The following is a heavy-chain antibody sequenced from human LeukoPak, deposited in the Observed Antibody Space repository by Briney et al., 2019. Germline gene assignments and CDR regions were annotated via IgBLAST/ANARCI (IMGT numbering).Heavy chain of an antibody. V-gene: IGHV3-7*01. J-gene: IGHJ6*03. D-gene: IGHD3-3*01. CDR3: ARLNYDFWSGVWEGYYMDV. Sequence: GGSLRLSCAASGFTFSRSWMTWVRQAPGKGLEWVANIREDGSEKYYVDSVKGRFTVSRDNAKNSLYLQVNSLRAEDTAVYYCARLNYDFWSGVWEGYYMDVWGKGTTVTVSS. CDR2: IREDGSEK. CDR1: GFTFSRSW.